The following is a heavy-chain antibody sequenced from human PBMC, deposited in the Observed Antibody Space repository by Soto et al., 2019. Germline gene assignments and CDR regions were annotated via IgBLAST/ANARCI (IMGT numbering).Heavy chain of an antibody. J-gene: IGHJ4*02. CDR1: GYTFTSYA. D-gene: IGHD2-2*01. Sequence: ASVKVSCKASGYTFTSYAMHWVRQAPGQSPEWMGWINAGNGNTKYSQKFQGRVTITRDTSASTAYMELSSLRSEDTAVYYCARAPISLSGIVVVPASYWGQGTLVTVSS. CDR2: INAGNGNT. V-gene: IGHV1-3*01. CDR3: ARAPISLSGIVVVPASY.